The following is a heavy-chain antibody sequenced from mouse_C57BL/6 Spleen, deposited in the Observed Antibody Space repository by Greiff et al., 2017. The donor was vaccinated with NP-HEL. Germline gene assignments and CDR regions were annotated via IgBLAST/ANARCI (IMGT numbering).Heavy chain of an antibody. V-gene: IGHV1-82*01. D-gene: IGHD1-1*01. CDR3: AREPYYYGSLYWYFDV. J-gene: IGHJ1*03. Sequence: VKLQESGPELVKPGASVKISCKASGYAFSSSWMNWVKQRPGKGLEWIGRIYPGDGDTNYNGKFKGKATLTADKSSSTAYMQLSSLTSEDSAVYFCAREPYYYGSLYWYFDVWGTGTTVTVSS. CDR2: IYPGDGDT. CDR1: GYAFSSSW.